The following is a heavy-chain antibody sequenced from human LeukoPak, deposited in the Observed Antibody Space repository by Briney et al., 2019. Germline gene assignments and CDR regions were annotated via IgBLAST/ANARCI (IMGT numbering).Heavy chain of an antibody. V-gene: IGHV1-2*02. Sequence: ASVKVSCKASGYTFTGYYMHWVRQAPGQGLEWMGWINPNSGGTNYAQKFQGRVTMTRDTSISTVYMELSSLRSEDTAVYYCARTNSPGYSGYDYLDYWGQGTLVTVSS. CDR2: INPNSGGT. J-gene: IGHJ4*02. CDR1: GYTFTGYY. D-gene: IGHD5-12*01. CDR3: ARTNSPGYSGYDYLDY.